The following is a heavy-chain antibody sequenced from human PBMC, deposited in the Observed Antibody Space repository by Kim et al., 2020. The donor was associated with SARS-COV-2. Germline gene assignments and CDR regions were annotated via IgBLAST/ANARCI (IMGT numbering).Heavy chain of an antibody. D-gene: IGHD6-19*01. CDR2: INPNSGNT. CDR3: ASRSYIAVAGYYYYYGMDV. CDR1: GYTFTSYD. J-gene: IGHJ6*02. V-gene: IGHV1-8*01. Sequence: ASVKVSCKASGYTFTSYDINWVRQATGQGLEWMGWINPNSGNTGYAQKFQGRVTMTRNTSISTAYMELSSLRSEDTAVYYCASRSYIAVAGYYYYYGMDVWGQGTTVTVSS.